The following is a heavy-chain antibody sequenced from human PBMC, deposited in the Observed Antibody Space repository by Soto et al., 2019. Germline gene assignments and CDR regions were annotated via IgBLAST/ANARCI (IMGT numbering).Heavy chain of an antibody. CDR1: GGTFSSYA. Sequence: QVQLVQSGAKVKKPGSSVKVSCKASGGTFSSYAISWVRQAPGQGLEWMGGIIPIFGTANYAQKFQGRVTITAEQSTSTAYMELSSLRSEDTAVYYCARVGGWGSRYSGYDWGYYWGQGTLVTVSS. CDR3: ARVGGWGSRYSGYDWGYY. D-gene: IGHD5-12*01. CDR2: IIPIFGTA. V-gene: IGHV1-69*01. J-gene: IGHJ4*02.